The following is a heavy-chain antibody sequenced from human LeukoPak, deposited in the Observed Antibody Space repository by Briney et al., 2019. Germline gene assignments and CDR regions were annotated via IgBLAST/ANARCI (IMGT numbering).Heavy chain of an antibody. D-gene: IGHD1-1*01. Sequence: GSLRLSCAASGLTFSGSAMHWVRQASGKGLEWVGRIRREGNNYATAYGVSVKGRFTISRDDSKNTAFLQMSSLKTDDTAVYYCTRLEPSPGIAFDVWGQGTLVTVSS. CDR3: TRLEPSPGIAFDV. CDR1: GLTFSGSA. CDR2: IRREGNNYAT. J-gene: IGHJ3*01. V-gene: IGHV3-73*01.